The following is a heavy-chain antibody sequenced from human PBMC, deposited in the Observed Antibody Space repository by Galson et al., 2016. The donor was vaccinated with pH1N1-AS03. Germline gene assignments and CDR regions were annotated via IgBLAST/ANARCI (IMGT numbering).Heavy chain of an antibody. CDR1: GGAFSGYY. Sequence: LSLTCAAHGGAFSGYYWTWIRQPPGKGLEWIGQINHSGSTQYNPSLKSRVTLSKDTSKKQIYLTVRSVTAADTAVYYCARDSMIVDGMDVWGQGTTVTVSS. CDR3: ARDSMIVDGMDV. V-gene: IGHV4-34*01. CDR2: INHSGST. D-gene: IGHD3-22*01. J-gene: IGHJ6*02.